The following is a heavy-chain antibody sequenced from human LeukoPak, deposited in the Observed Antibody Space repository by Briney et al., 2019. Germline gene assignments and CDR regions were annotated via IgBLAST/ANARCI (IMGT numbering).Heavy chain of an antibody. J-gene: IGHJ4*02. CDR1: GYSFTSYW. CDR3: ARRGYCSSTSCYNLDY. D-gene: IGHD2-2*02. CDR2: IYPSDSDT. V-gene: IGHV5-51*01. Sequence: GESLKISCKGSGYSFTSYWIGWVRQMPGKGLEWMGIIYPSDSDTRYSPSLQGQVTISADKSISAAYLQWSSLKASDTAMYYCARRGYCSSTSCYNLDYWGQGTLVTVSS.